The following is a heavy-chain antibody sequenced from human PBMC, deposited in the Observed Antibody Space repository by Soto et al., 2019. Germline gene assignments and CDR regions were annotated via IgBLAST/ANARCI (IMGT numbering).Heavy chain of an antibody. V-gene: IGHV1-2*04. Sequence: ASVKVSCKASGYTFTGYYMHWVRQAPGQGLEWKGWINPNSGGTNYAQKFQGWVTMTRDTSISTAYMELSRLRSDDTAVYYCARAGGGYSYGDYYGMDVWGQGTTVTVSS. CDR2: INPNSGGT. J-gene: IGHJ6*02. CDR1: GYTFTGYY. D-gene: IGHD5-18*01. CDR3: ARAGGGYSYGDYYGMDV.